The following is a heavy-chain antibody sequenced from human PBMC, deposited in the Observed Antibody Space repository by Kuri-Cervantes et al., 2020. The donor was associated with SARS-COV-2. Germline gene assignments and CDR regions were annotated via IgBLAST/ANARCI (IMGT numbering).Heavy chain of an antibody. CDR1: GFTFSSDS. D-gene: IGHD1-26*01. Sequence: GGSLRLSCAASGFTFSSDSMNWVRQAPGKWLEWVSSISSSSSYIYYADSVKGRFTISRDNAKNSLYLQMNSLRAEDTAVYYCASEDSGSYFRGSGMFDPWGQGTLVTVSS. CDR3: ASEDSGSYFRGSGMFDP. J-gene: IGHJ5*02. V-gene: IGHV3-21*01. CDR2: ISSSSSYI.